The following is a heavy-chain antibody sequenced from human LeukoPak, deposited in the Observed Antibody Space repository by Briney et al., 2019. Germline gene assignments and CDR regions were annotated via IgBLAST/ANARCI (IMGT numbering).Heavy chain of an antibody. CDR1: GGSFSGYY. J-gene: IGHJ6*02. Sequence: SETLSLICAVYGGSFSGYYWSWIRQPPGKGLEWIGEINHSGSTNYNPSLKSRVTISVDTSKNQFSLKLSSVTAADTAVYYCARLAVAGTQYYYYGMDVWGQGTTVTVSS. D-gene: IGHD6-19*01. CDR3: ARLAVAGTQYYYYGMDV. V-gene: IGHV4-34*01. CDR2: INHSGST.